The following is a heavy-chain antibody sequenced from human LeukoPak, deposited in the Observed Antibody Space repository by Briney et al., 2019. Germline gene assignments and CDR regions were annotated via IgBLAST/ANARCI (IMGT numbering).Heavy chain of an antibody. CDR3: AAHQGYCSGGGCGPY. J-gene: IGHJ4*02. CDR2: IGNDGSNK. CDR1: GFTFSTFG. D-gene: IGHD2-15*01. V-gene: IGHV3-30*02. Sequence: GGSLKLSCAASGFTFSTFGMHWVRQAPGKGLEWLAFIGNDGSNKYYVDSVKGRFTISRDNSKNTLYLQMNTLRAEDTAVYHCAAHQGYCSGGGCGPYWGQGTQVTVSS.